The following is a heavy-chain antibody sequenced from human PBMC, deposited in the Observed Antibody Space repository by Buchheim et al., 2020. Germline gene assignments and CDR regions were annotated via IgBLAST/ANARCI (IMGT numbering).Heavy chain of an antibody. CDR1: GYTFTSYY. Sequence: QVQLVQSGAEVKKPGASVKVSCKASGYTFTSYYMHWVRQAPGQGLEWMGIINPSGGSTSYAQKFQGRVTMTRDTSTSTVYMELSSLRSEDTAVYYCAREYIVVVPAATPVYYYYGMDVWGQGTT. J-gene: IGHJ6*02. V-gene: IGHV1-46*01. CDR3: AREYIVVVPAATPVYYYYGMDV. D-gene: IGHD2-2*01. CDR2: INPSGGST.